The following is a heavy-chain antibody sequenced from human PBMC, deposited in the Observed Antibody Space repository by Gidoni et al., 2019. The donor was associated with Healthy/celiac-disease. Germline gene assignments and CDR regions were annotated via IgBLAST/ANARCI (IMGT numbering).Heavy chain of an antibody. Sequence: QVQLVQSGAEVKKPGASVKVSCKASGYTFTSYSMHWVRQAPGQGLEWMGIINPSGGSTSYAQKFQGRVTMTRDTSTSTVYMELSSLRSEDTAVYYCARDPRKMATITFYWYFDLWGRGTLVTVSS. CDR1: GYTFTSYS. CDR2: INPSGGST. V-gene: IGHV1-46*03. CDR3: ARDPRKMATITFYWYFDL. J-gene: IGHJ2*01. D-gene: IGHD5-12*01.